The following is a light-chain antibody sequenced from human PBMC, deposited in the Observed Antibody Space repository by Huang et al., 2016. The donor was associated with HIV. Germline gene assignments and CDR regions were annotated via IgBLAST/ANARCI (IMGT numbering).Light chain of an antibody. J-gene: IGKJ2*01. CDR1: QSVSSSY. Sequence: EIVLTQSPGTLSLSPGEIATLSCRASQSVSSSYLAWYQQKPGQAPRLLIYGASRRATGIPDRFGGSGSGTDFTLTISRLKPEDFAVYYCQKYGSSPYTCGQGTKLEIK. CDR3: QKYGSSPYT. V-gene: IGKV3-20*01. CDR2: GAS.